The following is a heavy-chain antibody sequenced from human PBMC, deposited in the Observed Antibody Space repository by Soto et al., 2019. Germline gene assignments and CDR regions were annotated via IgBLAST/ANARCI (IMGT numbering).Heavy chain of an antibody. CDR2: ISGSGGST. V-gene: IGHV3-23*01. Sequence: EVQLLESGGGLVQPGGSLRLSCAASGFTFSSYAIIWVRQAPGKGLEWVSAISGSGGSTYYADSVKGRFTISRDNSKNTLYLQMNSLRAEDTAVYYCATTAGTYYYYGMDVWGQGTTVTVSS. CDR1: GFTFSSYA. D-gene: IGHD6-13*01. J-gene: IGHJ6*02. CDR3: ATTAGTYYYYGMDV.